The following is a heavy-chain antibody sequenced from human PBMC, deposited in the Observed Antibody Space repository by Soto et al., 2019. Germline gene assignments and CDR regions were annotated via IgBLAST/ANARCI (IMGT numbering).Heavy chain of an antibody. CDR1: GGPISSYY. V-gene: IGHV4-4*07. D-gene: IGHD3-3*01. CDR3: ARALGDFWSGYPHDYYYYGMDV. J-gene: IGHJ6*02. Sequence: TLSLTCTVSGGPISSYYWSWIRQPAGKGLEWIGRIYTSGSTNYNPSLKSRVTMSVDTSKNQFSLKLSSVTAADTAVYYCARALGDFWSGYPHDYYYYGMDVWGQGTTVTVSS. CDR2: IYTSGST.